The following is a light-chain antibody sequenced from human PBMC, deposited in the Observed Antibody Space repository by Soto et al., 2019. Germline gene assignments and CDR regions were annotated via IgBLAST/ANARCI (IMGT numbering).Light chain of an antibody. Sequence: SSELTQPPSVSVSPGQTARITCSGDALPKQYAYWYQQKPGQAPVRVIYKDSERPSGIPERFSGSSSWTTVTLTISGVPAEDEADYYCQSADSSGTYPVFGGGTKLTVL. V-gene: IGLV3-25*03. J-gene: IGLJ3*02. CDR1: ALPKQY. CDR3: QSADSSGTYPV. CDR2: KDS.